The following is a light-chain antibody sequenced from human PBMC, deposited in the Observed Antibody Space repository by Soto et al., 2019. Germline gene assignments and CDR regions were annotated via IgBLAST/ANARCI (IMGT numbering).Light chain of an antibody. CDR1: QSVSDR. CDR2: AAS. CDR3: QQYVDWAPS. V-gene: IGKV3-15*01. J-gene: IGKJ1*01. Sequence: ILXMRASQSVSDRVVWYQQKSGQAPSLLIYAASTRAAGVPARFSGSGSGTEFTLTISSLELRARPVYCSQQYVDWAPSFGPGTQVDIK.